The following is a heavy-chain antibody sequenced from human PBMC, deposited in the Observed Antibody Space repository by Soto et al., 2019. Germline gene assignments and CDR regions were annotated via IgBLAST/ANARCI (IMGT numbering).Heavy chain of an antibody. J-gene: IGHJ6*02. D-gene: IGHD2-15*01. CDR1: GYTFTSYG. V-gene: IGHV1-18*01. CDR2: ISAYNGNT. CDR3: ARGVGYCSGGSCYFNYYYYGMDV. Sequence: ASVKVSCKASGYTFTSYGISWVRQAPGQGLEWMGWISAYNGNTNYAQKIQGRVTMSTDTSTSTAYMELGSLRSDDTAVYYCARGVGYCSGGSCYFNYYYYGMDVWGQGTTVTVSS.